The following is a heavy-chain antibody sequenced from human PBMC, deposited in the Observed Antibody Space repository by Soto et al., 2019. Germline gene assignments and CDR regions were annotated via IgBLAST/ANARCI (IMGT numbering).Heavy chain of an antibody. V-gene: IGHV3-7*01. J-gene: IGHJ4*02. CDR1: GFTFSSYW. Sequence: PGGSLRLSCAASGFTFSSYWMSWVRQAPGKGLEWVANIKQDGSEKYYVDSVKGRFTISRDNAKNSLYLQMNSLRAEDTAVYYCARAFYDFWSGGHDYWGQGTLVTVSS. CDR2: IKQDGSEK. CDR3: ARAFYDFWSGGHDY. D-gene: IGHD3-3*01.